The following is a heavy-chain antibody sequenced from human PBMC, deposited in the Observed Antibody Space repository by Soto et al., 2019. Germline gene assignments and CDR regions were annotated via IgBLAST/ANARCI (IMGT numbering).Heavy chain of an antibody. J-gene: IGHJ5*02. Sequence: QVQLVQSGAEVKKPGASAKVSCKASGDTFSSYDINWVRQATGQGLEWMGWMNPNSGNTAYAQKFQGRVTMTRNTSISTAYMELSSLRSEDTAVYYCARERNWLDPWAQGTLVTVSS. CDR2: MNPNSGNT. V-gene: IGHV1-8*01. D-gene: IGHD1-26*01. CDR3: ARERNWLDP. CDR1: GDTFSSYD.